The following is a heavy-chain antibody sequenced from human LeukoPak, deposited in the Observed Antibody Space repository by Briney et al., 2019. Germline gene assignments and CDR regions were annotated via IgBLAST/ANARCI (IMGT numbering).Heavy chain of an antibody. CDR3: ARDRRGSSGWHWNFDY. CDR1: GGSFSDPY. V-gene: IGHV4-34*01. CDR2: INYGGST. D-gene: IGHD6-19*01. Sequence: SETLSLTCAVYGGSFSDPYWNWIRQSPGKGLEWIGEINYGGSTDYNPSLKRRVTMSVDTSKNQFSLKLTSVTAADTAVYYCARDRRGSSGWHWNFDYWGQGTLVTVSS. J-gene: IGHJ4*02.